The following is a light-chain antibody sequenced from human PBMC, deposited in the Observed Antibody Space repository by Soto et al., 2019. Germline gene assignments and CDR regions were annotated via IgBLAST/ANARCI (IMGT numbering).Light chain of an antibody. CDR1: SSDVGKYDY. V-gene: IGLV2-14*01. CDR3: FSHRGGDSHV. J-gene: IGLJ1*01. CDR2: GVT. Sequence: QSALAQPPSASGSPGQSVTISCTGTSSDVGKYDYVSWFQHHPGKAPKLMIYGVTNRPSGVSNRFSGSKTGNTASLIISGLQAEDEAYYYCFSHRGGDSHVFGTGTKVTVL.